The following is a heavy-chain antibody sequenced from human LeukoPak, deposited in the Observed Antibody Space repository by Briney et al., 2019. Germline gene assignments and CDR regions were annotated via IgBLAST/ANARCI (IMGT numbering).Heavy chain of an antibody. CDR1: GGSISSYY. CDR2: IYNTGST. Sequence: SETLSLTCTVSGGSISSYYWNWIRQPPGKGLEWIGYIYNTGSTNSNPSLKSRVTISVDTSKNQFSLKLSSVTAADTAVYYCASGRLYGSGSYYNTRPYYFDYWGQGTLVTVSS. D-gene: IGHD3-10*01. CDR3: ASGRLYGSGSYYNTRPYYFDY. J-gene: IGHJ4*02. V-gene: IGHV4-59*12.